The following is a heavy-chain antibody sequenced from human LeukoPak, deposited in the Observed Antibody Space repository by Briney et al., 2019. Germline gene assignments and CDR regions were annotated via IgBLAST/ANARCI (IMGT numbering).Heavy chain of an antibody. CDR3: SRHEHKALAGDT. V-gene: IGHV4-39*01. J-gene: IGHJ5*02. CDR1: GGSISRSYHY. Sequence: SETLSLTCSVSGGSISRSYHYWGWIRQPPGKGLEWIGTIYYSGNTFYNPSLKSRVTISVDTSINHFSLTLTSLTAADTAVYFCSRHEHKALAGDTWGQGALVTVSS. D-gene: IGHD6-19*01. CDR2: IYYSGNT.